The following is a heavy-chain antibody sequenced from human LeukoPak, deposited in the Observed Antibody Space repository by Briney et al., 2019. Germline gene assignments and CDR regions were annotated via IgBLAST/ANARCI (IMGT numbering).Heavy chain of an antibody. Sequence: PGGSLRLSCAASGFTVSSNYMSWVRQAPGKGLEWVSVIYSGGSTYYADSVKGRFTISRDNSKNTLYLQMNSLRAEDTAVYYCARVTLSYDSSGYYYPGFVDYWGQGTLVTVSS. CDR1: GFTVSSNY. CDR2: IYSGGST. V-gene: IGHV3-66*01. CDR3: ARVTLSYDSSGYYYPGFVDY. J-gene: IGHJ4*02. D-gene: IGHD3-22*01.